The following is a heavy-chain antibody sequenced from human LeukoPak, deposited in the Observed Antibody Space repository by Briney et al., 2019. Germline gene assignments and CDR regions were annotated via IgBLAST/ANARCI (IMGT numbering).Heavy chain of an antibody. CDR3: VKGRAAAAGRGFDY. CDR1: GFSFSSYG. CDR2: ISSNGGST. V-gene: IGHV3-64D*08. D-gene: IGHD6-13*01. J-gene: IGHJ4*02. Sequence: GGSLRLSCSASGFSFSSYGMHWARQAPGKGLEYVSAISSNGGSTYYADSVKGRFTISRDNSENTLYLQMGSLRAEDTAVYYCVKGRAAAAGRGFDYWGQGTLVTVSS.